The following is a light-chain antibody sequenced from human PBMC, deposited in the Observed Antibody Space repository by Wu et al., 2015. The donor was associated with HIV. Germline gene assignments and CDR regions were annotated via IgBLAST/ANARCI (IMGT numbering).Light chain of an antibody. CDR3: QQYNNWLT. J-gene: IGKJ4*01. CDR2: GAS. V-gene: IGKV3-15*01. Sequence: EIVMTQSPATLSVSPGERATLSCRASQNVSSSLVWYQQRLGQAPRLLIYGASTRATGIPARFSGSGSGTEFTLTISSMQSEDFAVYYCQQYNNWLTFGGGTKVEIK. CDR1: QNVSSS.